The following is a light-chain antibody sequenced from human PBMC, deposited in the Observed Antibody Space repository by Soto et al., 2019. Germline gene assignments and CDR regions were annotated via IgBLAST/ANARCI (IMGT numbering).Light chain of an antibody. CDR2: GAS. J-gene: IGKJ3*01. CDR1: QSVTSY. Sequence: EIVLTQSPATLSLSPGERATLSCRASQSVTSYLAWYQQKPGQAPRLLIYGASNRATGIPARFSAFGSRTDFTLTISSLEPEDFAVYYCQQRSYWPFTFGPGTKVDLK. CDR3: QQRSYWPFT. V-gene: IGKV3-11*01.